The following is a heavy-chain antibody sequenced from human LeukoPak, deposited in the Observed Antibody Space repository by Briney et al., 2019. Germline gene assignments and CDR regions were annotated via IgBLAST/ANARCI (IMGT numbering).Heavy chain of an antibody. D-gene: IGHD3-16*01. J-gene: IGHJ4*02. CDR2: KKQDGSEN. CDR3: ARDDGGTFDY. CDR1: GFTFSSYW. V-gene: IGHV3-7*01. Sequence: GGSLRLPCAASGFTFSSYWMSWVRQAPGKGLEGVANKKQDGSENYYVDSVKGRFTISRDNAKNSLYLQMNSLRAEDTAVYYCARDDGGTFDYWGQGTLVTVSS.